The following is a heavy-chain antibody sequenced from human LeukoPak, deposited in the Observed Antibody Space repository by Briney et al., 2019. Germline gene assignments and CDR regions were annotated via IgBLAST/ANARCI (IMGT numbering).Heavy chain of an antibody. CDR2: IYYSGST. J-gene: IGHJ4*02. Sequence: SETLSLTCTVSGGSISSYYWSWIRQPPGKGLEWIGYIYYSGSTNYNPSLKSRVTMSVDTSKNQFSLKLSSVTAADTAVYYCARGPLRYGDFDYWGQGTLVTVSS. V-gene: IGHV4-59*01. CDR1: GGSISSYY. CDR3: ARGPLRYGDFDY. D-gene: IGHD4-17*01.